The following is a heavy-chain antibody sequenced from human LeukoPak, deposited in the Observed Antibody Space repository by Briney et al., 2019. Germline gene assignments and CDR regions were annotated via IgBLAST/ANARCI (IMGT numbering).Heavy chain of an antibody. J-gene: IGHJ4*02. CDR3: ARRRGEPNIFDY. Sequence: GASVKVSCKASGYTFTGYYMHWVRQAPGQGLEWMGRINPNSGGTNYAQKFQGSVTMTRDTSISTAYMELSRLRSDDTALYYCARRRGEPNIFDYWGQGTLVTVSS. V-gene: IGHV1-2*06. D-gene: IGHD3-16*01. CDR1: GYTFTGYY. CDR2: INPNSGGT.